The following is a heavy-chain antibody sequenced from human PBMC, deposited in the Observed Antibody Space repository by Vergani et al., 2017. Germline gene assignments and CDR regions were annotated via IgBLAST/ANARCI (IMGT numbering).Heavy chain of an antibody. CDR1: GFTFSSYD. Sequence: EVQLLESGGGLVQPGGSLRLSCAASGFTFSSYDMSWVRPAPGKGLEWVSAISGSGGSTYYADSVKGRFTISRDNSKNTLYLQMNSLRAEDTAVYYCAKLVVVTGPYNWFDPWGQGTLVTVSS. CDR3: AKLVVVTGPYNWFDP. V-gene: IGHV3-23*01. CDR2: ISGSGGST. J-gene: IGHJ5*02. D-gene: IGHD3-22*01.